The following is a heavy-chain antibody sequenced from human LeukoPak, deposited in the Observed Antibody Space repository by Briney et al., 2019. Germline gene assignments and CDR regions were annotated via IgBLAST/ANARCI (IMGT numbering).Heavy chain of an antibody. CDR1: GGSFSGYY. CDR2: INHSGST. V-gene: IGHV4-34*01. D-gene: IGHD3-10*01. Sequence: SETLSLTCAVYGGSFSGYYWSWIRQPPGKGLEWIGEINHSGSTNYNLSLKSRVTISVDTSKNQFSLKLSSVTAADTAVYYCATTSDRIINAFDYWGQGTLVTVSS. J-gene: IGHJ4*02. CDR3: ATTSDRIINAFDY.